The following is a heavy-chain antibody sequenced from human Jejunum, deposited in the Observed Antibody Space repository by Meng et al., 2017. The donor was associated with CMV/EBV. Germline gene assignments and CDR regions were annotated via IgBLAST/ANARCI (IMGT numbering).Heavy chain of an antibody. J-gene: IGHJ4*02. D-gene: IGHD3-16*02. CDR2: IYYGGST. CDR1: SISRGGYY. V-gene: IGHV4-30-4*01. Sequence: SISRGGYYWSWIRQPPGKGLEWIGHIYYGGSTYYNPSLKSRLTISVDTSNSQFSLRLSSVTAADTAVYYCARDSDYVWGSYRYRYLDYWGQGTLVTVSS. CDR3: ARDSDYVWGSYRYRYLDY.